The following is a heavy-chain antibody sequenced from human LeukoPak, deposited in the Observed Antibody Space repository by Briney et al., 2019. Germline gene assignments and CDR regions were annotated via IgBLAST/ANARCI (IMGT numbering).Heavy chain of an antibody. CDR3: ARVAANCGGDCYPYYFDY. CDR2: IYYSGST. J-gene: IGHJ4*02. D-gene: IGHD2-21*02. CDR1: GGSISSSSYY. Sequence: SETLSLTCTVSGGSISSSSYYWGWIRQPPGKGREWIGSIYYSGSTYYNPSLKSRVTISVDTSKNQFSLKLSSVTAADTAVYYCARVAANCGGDCYPYYFDYWGQGTLVTVSS. V-gene: IGHV4-39*07.